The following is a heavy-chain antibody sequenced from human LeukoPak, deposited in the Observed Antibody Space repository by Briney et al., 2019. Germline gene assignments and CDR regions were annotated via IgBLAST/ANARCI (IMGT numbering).Heavy chain of an antibody. D-gene: IGHD2-15*01. CDR3: ARAWGIVVVVAASS. J-gene: IGHJ4*02. CDR2: ISYDGSNK. Sequence: GRSLRLSCAASGFTFSSYAMHWVRQAPGKGLEWVAVISYDGSNKYYADSVKGRFTISRDNSKNTLYLQMNSLRAEDTAVYYCARAWGIVVVVAASSWGQGTLVTVSP. CDR1: GFTFSSYA. V-gene: IGHV3-30-3*01.